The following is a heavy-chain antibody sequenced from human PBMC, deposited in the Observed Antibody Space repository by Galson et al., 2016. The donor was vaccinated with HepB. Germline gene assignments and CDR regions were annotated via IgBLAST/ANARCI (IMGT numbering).Heavy chain of an antibody. CDR3: VRSNFADY. CDR1: GFTFRDYA. D-gene: IGHD4-11*01. Sequence: SLRLSCAASGFTFRDYAMNWVRQAPGKGLQWVSTISGSGDNTYYGDSVKGRFAVSRDNSKNTLSRQLSSLGAEDTAVYYCVRSNFADYWGQGVLVT. CDR2: ISGSGDNT. J-gene: IGHJ4*02. V-gene: IGHV3-23*01.